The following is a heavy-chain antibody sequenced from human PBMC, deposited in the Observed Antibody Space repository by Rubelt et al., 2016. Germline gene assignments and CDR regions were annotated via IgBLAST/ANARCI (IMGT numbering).Heavy chain of an antibody. CDR2: INPSGGST. D-gene: IGHD3-10*01. V-gene: IGHV1-46*01. CDR1: GYTFTSYY. CDR3: ARVGFYYDSGSYVD. J-gene: IGHJ4*02. Sequence: QVQLVQSGAEVKKPGASVKVSCKASGYTFTSYYMHWVRQAPRQGLEWMGIINPSGGSTTYAQKFQGRVTMTRDTSTSTVYMDLSSLRCEDTAVYYCARVGFYYDSGSYVDWGQGTLVTVSS.